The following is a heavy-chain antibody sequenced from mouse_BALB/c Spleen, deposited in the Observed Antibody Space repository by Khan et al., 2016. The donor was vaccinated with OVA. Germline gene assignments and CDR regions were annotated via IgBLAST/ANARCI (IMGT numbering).Heavy chain of an antibody. V-gene: IGHV5-9-3*01. J-gene: IGHJ3*01. CDR1: GFTFSSYA. CDR3: ARSAYGNFAY. D-gene: IGHD2-1*01. Sequence: EVKVEESGGGLVKPGGSLKLSCAASGFTFSSYAMSWVRQTPEKRLEWVATISSDGYYTYYPDNVTGRFTISRDNAKNTLYLQMSSLRSEDTAMYYYARSAYGNFAYWGQGTLVTVSA. CDR2: ISSDGYYT.